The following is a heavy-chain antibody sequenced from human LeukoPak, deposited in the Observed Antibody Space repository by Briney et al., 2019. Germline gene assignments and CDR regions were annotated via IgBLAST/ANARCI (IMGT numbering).Heavy chain of an antibody. Sequence: PSETLSLTCTVSGGSISSYYWSWIRQPPGEGLEWIGYIYYSGSTNYNPSLKSRVTISVDTSKTQFSLKPSSVTAADTAVYYCARLGATMVRGGRYYYYGMDVWGQGTTVTVSS. CDR2: IYYSGST. CDR1: GGSISSYY. D-gene: IGHD3-10*01. CDR3: ARLGATMVRGGRYYYYGMDV. V-gene: IGHV4-59*08. J-gene: IGHJ6*02.